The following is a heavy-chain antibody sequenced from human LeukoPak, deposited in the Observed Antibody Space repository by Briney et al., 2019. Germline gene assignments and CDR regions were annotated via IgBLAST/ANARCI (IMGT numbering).Heavy chain of an antibody. CDR2: TYYSSKWYN. Sequence: SQTLSLTCAISGDSVSNNIPAWNWIRQSPSRGLEWLGRTYYSSKWYNDYAVSVKSRITINADTSKNQLSLQLNSVTPEDTAVYYCARGRLTSAGFDPWGQGTLVTVSS. CDR3: ARGRLTSAGFDP. J-gene: IGHJ5*02. D-gene: IGHD4-17*01. CDR1: GDSVSNNIPA. V-gene: IGHV6-1*01.